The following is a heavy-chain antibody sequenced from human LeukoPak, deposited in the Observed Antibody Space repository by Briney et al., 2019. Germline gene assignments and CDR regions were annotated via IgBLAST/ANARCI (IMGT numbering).Heavy chain of an antibody. J-gene: IGHJ4*02. CDR2: IKSKIDGGTT. D-gene: IGHD3-10*01. CDR1: GFTFSNAW. V-gene: IGHV3-15*01. CDR3: SLYGSGSSIDY. Sequence: GGSLRLSCAASGFTFSNAWMSWVRQAPGKGLEWVGRIKSKIDGGTTDYAAPVKGRFTISRDDSKNTLYLQMNSLKTEDTAVYYCSLYGSGSSIDYWGQGTLVTVSS.